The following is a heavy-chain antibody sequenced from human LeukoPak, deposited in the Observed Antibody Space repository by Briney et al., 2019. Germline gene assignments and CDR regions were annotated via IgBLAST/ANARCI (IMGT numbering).Heavy chain of an antibody. Sequence: PGGSLRLSCAASGFTFDDYAMHWVRQAPGKGLEWVSGISWNSGGIGYADSVKGRFAISRDNAKNSLYLQMNSLRAEDTALYYCAKDMIAAAGDAFDIWGQGTMVTVSS. CDR2: ISWNSGGI. J-gene: IGHJ3*02. CDR1: GFTFDDYA. D-gene: IGHD6-13*01. V-gene: IGHV3-9*01. CDR3: AKDMIAAAGDAFDI.